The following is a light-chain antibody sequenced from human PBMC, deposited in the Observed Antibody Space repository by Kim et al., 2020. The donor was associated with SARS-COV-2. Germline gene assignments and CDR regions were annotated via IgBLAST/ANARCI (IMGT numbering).Light chain of an antibody. CDR2: DAA. Sequence: PGEIGTPSCRARNKVDINLAWYQQTPGQPPRLLIYDAAIRAAGIPDRFSGSGSGTDFTLTIGSLAPEDFAVYYCQQRGSWPPALTFGGGTKVDIK. J-gene: IGKJ4*01. CDR3: QQRGSWPPALT. CDR1: NKVDIN. V-gene: IGKV3-11*01.